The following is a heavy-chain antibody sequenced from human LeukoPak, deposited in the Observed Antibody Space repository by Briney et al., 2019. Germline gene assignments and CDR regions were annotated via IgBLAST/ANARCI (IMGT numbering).Heavy chain of an antibody. CDR2: IIPIFGIA. J-gene: IGHJ4*02. V-gene: IGHV1-69*04. D-gene: IGHD3-3*01. CDR3: ARARRYDFWSGYYYSYFDY. CDR1: GATFSSYA. Sequence: ASVKVSCKASGATFSSYAISWVRQAPGQGLEWMGRIIPIFGIANYAQKFQGRVTITADKSTSTAYMELSSLRSEDTAVYYCARARRYDFWSGYYYSYFDYWGQGTLVTVSS.